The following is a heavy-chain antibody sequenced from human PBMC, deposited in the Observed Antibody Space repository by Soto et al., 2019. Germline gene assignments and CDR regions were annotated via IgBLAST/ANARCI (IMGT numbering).Heavy chain of an antibody. CDR1: GGSISSGDYY. V-gene: IGHV4-61*08. CDR3: ARDTNVDTAMVTTAGFDP. CDR2: IYYSGST. J-gene: IGHJ5*02. Sequence: SETLSLTCTVSGGSISSGDYYWSWIRQPPGKGLEWIGYIYYSGSTNYNPSLKSRVTISVDTSKNQFSLKLSSVTAADTAVYYCARDTNVDTAMVTTAGFDPWGQGTLVTVSS. D-gene: IGHD5-18*01.